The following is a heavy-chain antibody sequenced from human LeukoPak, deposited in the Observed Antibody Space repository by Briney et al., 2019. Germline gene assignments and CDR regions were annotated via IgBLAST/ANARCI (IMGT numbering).Heavy chain of an antibody. CDR3: ARDLRSSGWYPHWFDP. CDR1: GFTFSSYA. Sequence: PGGSLRLSCAASGFTFSSYAMHWVRQAPGKGLEWVAVISYDGSNKYYADSVKGRFTISRDNSKNTLYLQMNSLRAEDTAVYYCARDLRSSGWYPHWFDPWGQGTLVTVSS. CDR2: ISYDGSNK. D-gene: IGHD6-19*01. J-gene: IGHJ5*02. V-gene: IGHV3-30*04.